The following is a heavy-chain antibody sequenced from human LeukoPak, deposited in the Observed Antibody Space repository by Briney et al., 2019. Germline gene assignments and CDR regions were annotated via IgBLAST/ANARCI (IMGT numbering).Heavy chain of an antibody. V-gene: IGHV3-74*01. J-gene: IGHJ4*02. D-gene: IGHD2-2*01. CDR2: INGDGSST. CDR1: GFTFRNYW. Sequence: GGSLRLSCAASGFTFRNYWMHWVRQAPGKGLVWVSRINGDGSSTNYADSVKGRFTISRDNAKNTLYLQTNSLRAEDTAVYYCAKETYSTSWQLDSWGQGTLVTVSS. CDR3: AKETYSTSWQLDS.